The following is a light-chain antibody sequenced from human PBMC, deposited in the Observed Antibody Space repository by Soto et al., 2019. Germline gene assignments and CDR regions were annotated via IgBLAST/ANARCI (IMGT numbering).Light chain of an antibody. V-gene: IGKV3-15*01. CDR3: QQYSTWPPKYT. CDR2: RAS. J-gene: IGKJ2*01. Sequence: EIVMTQSPATLSVSPGGRATLSCRASQSVNNYLAWYQQRPGQPPRLLIYRASTRPTGIPARFSGSGSGTEFSLSISSLQSEDFAVYCCQQYSTWPPKYTFGQGTKLEI. CDR1: QSVNNY.